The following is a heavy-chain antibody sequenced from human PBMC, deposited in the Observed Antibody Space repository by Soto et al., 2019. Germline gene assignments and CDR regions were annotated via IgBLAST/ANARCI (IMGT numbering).Heavy chain of an antibody. CDR3: VIPTRSVRGMGV. Sequence: RGSLRLSCAASAFTFSNLSMRWARPAPGKGLEWVANIKGDGSVTQYVASVEGRFTISRDNAKYSLYLQMNSLRVEDTALYYCVIPTRSVRGMGVWGQGTTVTVSS. J-gene: IGHJ6*02. CDR1: AFTFSNLS. V-gene: IGHV3-7*03. CDR2: IKGDGSVT. D-gene: IGHD6-6*01.